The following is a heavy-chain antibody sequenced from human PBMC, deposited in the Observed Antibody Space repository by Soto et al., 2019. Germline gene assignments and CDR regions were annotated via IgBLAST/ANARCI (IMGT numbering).Heavy chain of an antibody. J-gene: IGHJ4*02. CDR3: ASGSYLFYY. CDR2: ISGSGGST. CDR1: GFTFSSYA. Sequence: EVQLLESGGGLVQPGGSLRLSCAASGFTFSSYAMSWVRQATGKGLEWVSAISGSGGSTYYADSVKGRFTSSRDNSKNTLYLHMNSLRAEDTAVYYCASGSYLFYYWGQGTLVTVSS. D-gene: IGHD3-10*01. V-gene: IGHV3-23*01.